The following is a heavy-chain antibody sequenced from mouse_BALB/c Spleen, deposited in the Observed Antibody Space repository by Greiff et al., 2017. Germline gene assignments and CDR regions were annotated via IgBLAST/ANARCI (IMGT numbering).Heavy chain of an antibody. CDR2: ISSGGST. CDR3: ARRDGYYAMDY. D-gene: IGHD1-2*01. CDR1: GFTFSSYA. J-gene: IGHJ4*01. Sequence: EVKLVESGGGLVKPGGSLKLSCAASGFTFSSYAMSWVRQTPEKRLEWVASISSGGSTYYPDSVKGRFTISRDNARNILYLQMSSLRSEDTAMYYCARRDGYYAMDYWGQGTSVTVSS. V-gene: IGHV5-6-5*01.